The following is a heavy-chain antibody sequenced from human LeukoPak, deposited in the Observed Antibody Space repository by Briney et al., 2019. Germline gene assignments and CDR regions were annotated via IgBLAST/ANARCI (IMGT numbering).Heavy chain of an antibody. CDR3: TRNSGWYGLS. J-gene: IGHJ1*01. CDR2: ISDPGANT. V-gene: IGHV3-23*01. Sequence: SGGALRLSCAASGFTFSSHGMSWVRQAPGKGLEWVSSISDPGANTYYADSVKGRFTISRDISNNTLFLHLNSLRGEDTAVYYCTRNSGWYGLSWGQGTLVTVSS. CDR1: GFTFSSHG. D-gene: IGHD6-19*01.